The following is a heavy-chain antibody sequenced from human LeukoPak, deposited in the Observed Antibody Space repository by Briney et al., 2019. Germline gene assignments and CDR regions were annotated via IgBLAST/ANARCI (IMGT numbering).Heavy chain of an antibody. D-gene: IGHD1-26*01. V-gene: IGHV3-7*01. CDR2: IDKHGSGK. J-gene: IGHJ4*02. CDR1: GFTFRTSW. CDR3: ARDAGWGYYDL. Sequence: GGSLRLSCAASGFTFRTSWMDWVRQAPGKGLEWVANIDKHGSGKYYVDSVKGRFAISTDYASNSVFLQMDSLRAEDTSVYYCARDAGWGYYDLWGQGTPVTVSS.